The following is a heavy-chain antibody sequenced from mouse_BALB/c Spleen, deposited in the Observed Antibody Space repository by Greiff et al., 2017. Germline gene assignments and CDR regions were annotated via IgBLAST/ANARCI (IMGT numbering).Heavy chain of an antibody. D-gene: IGHD1-1*01. CDR1: GYTFTDYN. Sequence: VQLQQSGPELVKPGASVKIPCKASGYTFTDYNMDWVKQSHGKSLEWIGDINPNNGGTIYNQKFKGKATLTVDKSSSTAYMELRSLTSEDTAVYYCARYYGSSPHFDYWGQGTTLTVSS. J-gene: IGHJ2*01. CDR2: INPNNGGT. V-gene: IGHV1-18*01. CDR3: ARYYGSSPHFDY.